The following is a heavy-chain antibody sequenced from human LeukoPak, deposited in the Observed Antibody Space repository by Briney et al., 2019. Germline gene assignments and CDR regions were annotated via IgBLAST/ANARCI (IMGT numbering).Heavy chain of an antibody. CDR3: ARGYGSGSYWWFDP. D-gene: IGHD3-10*01. CDR2: INPNSGGT. V-gene: IGHV1-2*02. Sequence: ASVKVSCKASGSTFTGYYMHWVRQAPGQGLEWMGWINPNSGGTNYAQKFQGRVTMTRDTSINTAYMELSSLRSEDTAVYYCARGYGSGSYWWFDPWGQGTLVTVSS. J-gene: IGHJ5*02. CDR1: GSTFTGYY.